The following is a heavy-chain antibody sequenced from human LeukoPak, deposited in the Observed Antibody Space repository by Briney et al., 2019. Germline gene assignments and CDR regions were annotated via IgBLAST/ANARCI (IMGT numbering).Heavy chain of an antibody. D-gene: IGHD2-15*01. CDR3: ARDRYCSGGSCYSDFDY. Sequence: GGSLRLSCAASGFTFSSHWMTWVRQAPGRGLEWVAVISYDGNKKYYADSVKGRFTIPRDNSKNTLYLQMNSLRAEDTAVYYCARDRYCSGGSCYSDFDYWGQGTLVTVSS. CDR1: GFTFSSHW. CDR2: ISYDGNKK. V-gene: IGHV3-30*03. J-gene: IGHJ4*02.